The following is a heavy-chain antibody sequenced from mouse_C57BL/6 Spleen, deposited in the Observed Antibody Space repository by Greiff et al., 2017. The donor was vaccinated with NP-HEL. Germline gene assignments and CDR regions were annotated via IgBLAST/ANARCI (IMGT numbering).Heavy chain of an antibody. Sequence: QVHVKQSGAELARPGASVKLSCKASGYTFTSYGISWVKQRTGQGLEWIGEIYPRSGNTYYNEKFKGKATLTADKSSSTAYMELRSLTSEDSAVYFCARVREYDGPYFDDWGQGTTLTVSS. CDR3: ARVREYDGPYFDD. J-gene: IGHJ2*01. CDR2: IYPRSGNT. D-gene: IGHD2-3*01. CDR1: GYTFTSYG. V-gene: IGHV1-81*01.